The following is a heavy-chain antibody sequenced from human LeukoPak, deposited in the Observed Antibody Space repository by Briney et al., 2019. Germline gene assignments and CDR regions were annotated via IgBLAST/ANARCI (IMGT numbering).Heavy chain of an antibody. J-gene: IGHJ4*02. Sequence: AGASLRLSCAASGFIFMDYAMSCVRQAPPKGLEWVSAITGSGDSTYYADSVKGRFTIYRDNSKNTLYVEMNTLRAEDTAVYYCAKWGDYDILTGYYVSDFWGQGTLVTVSS. CDR3: AKWGDYDILTGYYVSDF. CDR2: ITGSGDST. V-gene: IGHV3-23*01. D-gene: IGHD3-9*01. CDR1: GFIFMDYA.